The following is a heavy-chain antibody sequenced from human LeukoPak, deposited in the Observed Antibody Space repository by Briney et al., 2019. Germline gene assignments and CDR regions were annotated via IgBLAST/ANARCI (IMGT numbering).Heavy chain of an antibody. D-gene: IGHD2-8*01. V-gene: IGHV5-51*01. CDR1: AYIFTTYW. Sequence: GESLKISCKGSAYIFTTYWIGWVRQMPGKGLEWMGIIYPGDSDSRYSPSFQGQVTISADKSISTAYLQWSSLKASDTAMYYCARLADCSNGVCYRFDYWGQGTLVTVSS. CDR2: IYPGDSDS. CDR3: ARLADCSNGVCYRFDY. J-gene: IGHJ4*02.